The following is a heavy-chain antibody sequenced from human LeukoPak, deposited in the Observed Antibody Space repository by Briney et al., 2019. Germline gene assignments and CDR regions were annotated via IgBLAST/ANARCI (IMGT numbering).Heavy chain of an antibody. CDR2: IILIFGTA. D-gene: IGHD5-12*01. CDR3: ARGVSGYDYHPGY. CDR1: GGTFSSYA. V-gene: IGHV1-69*13. Sequence: ASVKVSCKASGGTFSSYAISWVRQAPGQGLEWMGGIILIFGTANYAQKFQGRVTITADESTSTAYMELSSLRSEDTAVYYCARGVSGYDYHPGYWGQGTLVTVSS. J-gene: IGHJ4*02.